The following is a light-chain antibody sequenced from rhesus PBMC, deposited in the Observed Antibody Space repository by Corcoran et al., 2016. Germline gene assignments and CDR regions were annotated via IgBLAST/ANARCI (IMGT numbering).Light chain of an antibody. J-gene: IGLJ1*01. V-gene: IGLV2-38*01. CDR2: DVS. CDR3: HSYRAGSTFI. Sequence: QSALTQPPSLSKSLGQSVTISCLGTSSDIGGYNRVSWYQQYSGTAPRLLIYDVSKRPSGVSDRFSGSKSANTASLTISALQAEDEADYYCHSYRAGSTFIFGGGTRLTVL. CDR1: SSDIGGYNR.